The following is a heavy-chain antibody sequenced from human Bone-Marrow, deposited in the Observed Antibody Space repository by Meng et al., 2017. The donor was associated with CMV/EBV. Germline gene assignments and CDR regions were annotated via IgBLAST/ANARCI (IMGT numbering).Heavy chain of an antibody. Sequence: GESLKISCAATGFTFDAYSMHWVRQAPGKGLEWVSLINRDGGRTSYADSVKGRFTISRDNSKNSLYLQMHSLRIEDTALYDCVRDGSYCSTVSSFMDVWGQGTTVTVSS. V-gene: IGHV3-43*01. D-gene: IGHD3-10*01. CDR1: GFTFDAYS. CDR3: VRDGSYCSTVSSFMDV. CDR2: INRDGGRT. J-gene: IGHJ6*02.